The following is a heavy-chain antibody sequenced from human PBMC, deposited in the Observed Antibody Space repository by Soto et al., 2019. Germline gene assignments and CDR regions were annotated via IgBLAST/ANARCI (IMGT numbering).Heavy chain of an antibody. CDR3: ARPANTYEYGISGSPSLLY. J-gene: IGHJ4*02. V-gene: IGHV3-30-3*01. CDR2: VAYDGGYK. D-gene: IGHD3-22*01. CDR1: GFTFNKYT. Sequence: QVQLVESGGCVVQPGRSLRLSCAASGFTFNKYTMHWVRQAPGKGLEWVAVVAYDGGYKYYADSVKGRFTISRDNSKNTLFLQMNSLRAEDTAVYYCARPANTYEYGISGSPSLLYWGQGTLVTVSS.